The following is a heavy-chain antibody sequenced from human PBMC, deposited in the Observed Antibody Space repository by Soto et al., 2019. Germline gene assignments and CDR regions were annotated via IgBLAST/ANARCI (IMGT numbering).Heavy chain of an antibody. CDR2: IYWDDDK. CDR1: GFSLSTSGVG. D-gene: IGHD1-26*01. J-gene: IGHJ5*02. Sequence: QITLKESGPTLVKPTQTLTLTCTFSGFSLSTSGVGVGGIRQPPGKALEWLALIYWDDDKRYSPSLKSRLTITKDTSKHQVVLTMTKMDPVDTATDDCAHATCSDHWFDPWGQGTLVTVSS. CDR3: AHATCSDHWFDP. V-gene: IGHV2-5*02.